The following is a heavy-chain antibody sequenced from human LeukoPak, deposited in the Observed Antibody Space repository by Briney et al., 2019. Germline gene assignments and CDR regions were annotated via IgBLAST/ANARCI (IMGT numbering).Heavy chain of an antibody. CDR2: VGHSGST. CDR1: GGSFSGHL. J-gene: IGHJ4*01. V-gene: IGHV4-34*01. D-gene: IGHD1-1*01. Sequence: SETLSLTCAVYGGSFSGHLWSWVRQPPGKGLEWIGEVGHSGSTNYGPSLKSRVTISVDTSKNQFSLRLSSVIAADTAVSYCARRRNWNDVLDYWSHGTLVTVSS. CDR3: ARRRNWNDVLDY.